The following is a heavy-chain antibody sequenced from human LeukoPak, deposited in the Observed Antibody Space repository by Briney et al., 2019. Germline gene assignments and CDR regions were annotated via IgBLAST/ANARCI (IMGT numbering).Heavy chain of an antibody. CDR3: ASAISTRVY. J-gene: IGHJ4*02. CDR2: INHSGST. V-gene: IGHV4-34*01. Sequence: NTAGTLSPTCHLHGASFSGHYWSWSGQPPGRGLEWIGEINHSGSTNYNPSLKSRVTISVDTSKNQFSLKLSSVTAADTAVYYCASAISTRVYWGQGTLVTVSS. D-gene: IGHD3-9*01. CDR1: GASFSGHY.